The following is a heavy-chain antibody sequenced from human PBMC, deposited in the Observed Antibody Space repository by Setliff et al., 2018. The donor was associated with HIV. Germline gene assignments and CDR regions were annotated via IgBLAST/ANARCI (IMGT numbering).Heavy chain of an antibody. CDR3: AKDRYYDSSGSPFDY. CDR2: ISGSGNEA. V-gene: IGHV3-23*01. J-gene: IGHJ4*02. D-gene: IGHD3-22*01. CDR1: GFIFSSYA. Sequence: PGGSLRLSCAASGFIFSSYAMSWVRQAPGKGLEWVSCISGSGNEAFFADSVQGRFRVSKDSSKNTLYLQMNSLRAEDTAVYYCAKDRYYDSSGSPFDYWGQGTLVTVSS.